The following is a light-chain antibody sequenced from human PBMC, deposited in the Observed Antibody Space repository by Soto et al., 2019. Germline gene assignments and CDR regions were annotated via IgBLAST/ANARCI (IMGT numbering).Light chain of an antibody. J-gene: IGKJ1*01. Sequence: EMVMTQSPATLSVPPGERATLSCRASQSVSSNLAWYQQKPGQAPRLLIYGASTRATGVPARFSGSGSGTEFTLTISSLQSEDFAVYHCQHYNSWPRAFGQGTKVESK. CDR2: GAS. CDR3: QHYNSWPRA. V-gene: IGKV3-15*01. CDR1: QSVSSN.